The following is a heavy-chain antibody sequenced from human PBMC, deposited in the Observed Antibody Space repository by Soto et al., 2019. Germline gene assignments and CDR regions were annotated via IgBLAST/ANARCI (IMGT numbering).Heavy chain of an antibody. D-gene: IGHD3-10*01. V-gene: IGHV1-2*02. CDR3: ARDRTNPGSYYYYGMDV. CDR2: INPNSGGT. J-gene: IGHJ6*02. CDR1: GGTFSSYA. Sequence: ASVKVSCKASGGTFSSYAISWVRQAPGQGLEWMGWINPNSGGTNYAQKFQGRVTMTRDTSISTAYMELSRLRSDDTAVYYCARDRTNPGSYYYYGMDVWGQGTTVTVSS.